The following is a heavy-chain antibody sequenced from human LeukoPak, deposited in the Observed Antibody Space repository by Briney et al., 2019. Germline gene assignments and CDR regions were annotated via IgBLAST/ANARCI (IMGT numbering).Heavy chain of an antibody. CDR2: IYSGGST. CDR3: ARAELWFGPYGMDV. Sequence: GGSLRPSCAASGFTVSSNYMSWVRQAPGKGLGWVSVIYSGGSTYYSDSVKGRFTISRHNSKNTLYLQMNSLRAEDTAVYYCARAELWFGPYGMDVWGQGTTVTVSS. J-gene: IGHJ6*02. V-gene: IGHV3-53*04. CDR1: GFTVSSNY. D-gene: IGHD3-10*01.